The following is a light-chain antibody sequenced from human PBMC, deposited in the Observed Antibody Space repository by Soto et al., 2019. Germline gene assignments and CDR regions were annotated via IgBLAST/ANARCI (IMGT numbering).Light chain of an antibody. Sequence: EIVLTQSPGTLSLSPGERATLSCRASQSVSSTYIAWYQQNPGQVPRLLIYGASSRATGIPDRFSGSGSGTDFTLTISRLEPEDFAVYFCQQYGRSPPFTFGQGTKVESK. V-gene: IGKV3-20*01. CDR3: QQYGRSPPFT. J-gene: IGKJ2*01. CDR2: GAS. CDR1: QSVSSTY.